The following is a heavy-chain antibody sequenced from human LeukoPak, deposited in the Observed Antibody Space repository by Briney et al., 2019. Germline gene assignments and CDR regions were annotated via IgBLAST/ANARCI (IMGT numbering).Heavy chain of an antibody. V-gene: IGHV3-74*01. J-gene: IGHJ6*02. CDR2: INTDGSTT. CDR3: ARDISRTMDV. Sequence: VWVSIINTDGSTTRYADFVEGRFTISRDNARNTLYLEMNSLRVEDTAVYFCARDISRTMDVWGQGTTVTV. D-gene: IGHD2/OR15-2a*01.